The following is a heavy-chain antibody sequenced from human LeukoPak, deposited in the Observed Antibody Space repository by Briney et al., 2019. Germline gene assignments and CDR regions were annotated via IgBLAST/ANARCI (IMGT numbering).Heavy chain of an antibody. CDR1: GGSISSYY. V-gene: IGHV4-59*01. CDR3: ARERGVDYYDSSGYYYFDY. Sequence: SETLSLTCTVSGGSISSYYWSWIRQPPGKGLEWIGYIYYSGSTNYNPSLKSRVAISVDTSKNQFSLKLSSVTAADTAVYYCARERGVDYYDSSGYYYFDYWGQGTLVTVSS. D-gene: IGHD3-22*01. CDR2: IYYSGST. J-gene: IGHJ4*02.